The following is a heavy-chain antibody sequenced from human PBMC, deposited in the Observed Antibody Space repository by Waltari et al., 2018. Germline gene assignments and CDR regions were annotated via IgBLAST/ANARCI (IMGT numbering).Heavy chain of an antibody. J-gene: IGHJ4*02. CDR1: GYSISSGYY. V-gene: IGHV4-38-2*01. CDR2: IYHSGST. Sequence: QVQLQESGPGLVKPSETLSLTCAVSGYSISSGYYWGWIRQPPGKGLEWIGSIYHSGSTYYNPSLKSRVTISVDTSKNQFSLKLSSVTAADTAVYYCARHTELVRWDYWGQGTLVTVSS. D-gene: IGHD6-13*01. CDR3: ARHTELVRWDY.